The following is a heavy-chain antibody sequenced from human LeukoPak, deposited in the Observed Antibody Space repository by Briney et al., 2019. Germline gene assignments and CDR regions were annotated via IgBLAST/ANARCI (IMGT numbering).Heavy chain of an antibody. D-gene: IGHD6-19*01. CDR1: GFTFCSYA. Sequence: GGYLRCSCAGSGFTFCSYAMSWVRRAPGKGLQWVSAISGSGGSTYYADSVKGRFTISRDNYKNTLYLQMNSLRAEDTAVYYCAPGYSSGWYLDWGQGTLVTVSS. V-gene: IGHV3-23*01. J-gene: IGHJ4*02. CDR3: APGYSSGWYLD. CDR2: ISGSGGST.